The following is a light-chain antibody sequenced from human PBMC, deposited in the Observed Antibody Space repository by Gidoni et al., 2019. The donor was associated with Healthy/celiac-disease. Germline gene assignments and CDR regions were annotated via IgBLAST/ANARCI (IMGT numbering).Light chain of an antibody. CDR2: AAS. CDR3: QQYYSYRWT. V-gene: IGKV1-8*01. Sequence: AIRMTQSPSSLSASTGDRATITCRASQGISRYLAWYQQKPGKAPKLLIYAASTLQSGVPSWFSGSGSGTDFTLTISCLQSEDFATYYCQQYYSYRWTFXXXTKVEIK. J-gene: IGKJ1*01. CDR1: QGISRY.